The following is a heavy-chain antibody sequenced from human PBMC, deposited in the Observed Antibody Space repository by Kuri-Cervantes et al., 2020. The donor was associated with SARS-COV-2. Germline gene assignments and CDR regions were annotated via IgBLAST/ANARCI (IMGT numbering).Heavy chain of an antibody. CDR2: IYTSGST. CDR1: GGSISSYY. V-gene: IGHV4-4*07. CDR3: ARDPNANHNNWFDP. J-gene: IGHJ5*02. D-gene: IGHD4/OR15-4a*01. Sequence: SEILSLTCTVSGGSISSYYWSWIRQPAGKGLEWIGRIYTSGSTNYNPSLKSRVTISVDTSKNQFSLKLSSVTAADTAVYYCARDPNANHNNWFDPWGQGTLVTVSS.